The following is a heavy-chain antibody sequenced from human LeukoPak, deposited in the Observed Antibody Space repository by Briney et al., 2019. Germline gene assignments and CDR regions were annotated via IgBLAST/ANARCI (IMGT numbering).Heavy chain of an antibody. CDR2: IYHSGST. D-gene: IGHD3-10*01. CDR3: ARILYGSGSYYFDH. V-gene: IGHV4-4*02. CDR1: GGSISSSNW. Sequence: SETLSLTCAVSGGSISSSNWWSWVRQPPGKGLEWIGEIYHSGSTNYNPSLKSRVTISVDKSKNQFSLKLSSVTAADTAVYYCARILYGSGSYYFDHWGQGTLVTVSS. J-gene: IGHJ4*02.